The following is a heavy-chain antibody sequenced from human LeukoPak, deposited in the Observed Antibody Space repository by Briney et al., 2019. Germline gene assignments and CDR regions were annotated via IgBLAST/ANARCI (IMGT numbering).Heavy chain of an antibody. CDR3: AELGITMIGGV. D-gene: IGHD3-10*02. CDR1: GFSSYA. J-gene: IGHJ6*04. V-gene: IGHV3-23*01. Sequence: GGSLRLSCAASGFSSYAMSWVRQAPGKGLEWVSAISGSGGSTYYVDSVKGRFTISRDNSKNTLYLQMNSLRAEDTAVYYCAELGITMIGGVWGKGTTVTISS. CDR2: ISGSGGST.